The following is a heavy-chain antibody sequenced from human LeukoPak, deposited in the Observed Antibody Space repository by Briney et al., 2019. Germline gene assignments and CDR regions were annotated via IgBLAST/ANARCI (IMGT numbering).Heavy chain of an antibody. J-gene: IGHJ4*02. Sequence: SETLSLTCTVSGDSISNYYWSWIRQPPGKGLEWIGEIYHSGSTNYNPSLKSRVTISVDKSKNQFSLKLTSVTAADTAAYYCARQGDSGWYYFDYWGQGTLVTVSS. CDR1: GDSISNYY. V-gene: IGHV4-59*08. D-gene: IGHD6-19*01. CDR3: ARQGDSGWYYFDY. CDR2: IYHSGST.